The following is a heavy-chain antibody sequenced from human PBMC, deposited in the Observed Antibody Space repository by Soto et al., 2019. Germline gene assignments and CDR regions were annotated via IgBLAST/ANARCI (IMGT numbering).Heavy chain of an antibody. CDR2: ISYDGSNK. Sequence: GGSLRLSCAASGFTFSSYGMHWVRQAPGKGLEWVAVISYDGSNKYYADSVKGRFTISRDNSKNTLYLQMNSLRAEDTAVYYCAKDGGYYTRRDYFDYWGQGTLVTVSS. CDR3: AKDGGYYTRRDYFDY. V-gene: IGHV3-30*18. J-gene: IGHJ4*02. CDR1: GFTFSSYG. D-gene: IGHD3-22*01.